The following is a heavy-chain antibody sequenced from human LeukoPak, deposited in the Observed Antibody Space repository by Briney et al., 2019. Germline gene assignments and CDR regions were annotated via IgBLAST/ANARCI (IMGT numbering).Heavy chain of an antibody. V-gene: IGHV4-59*01. Sequence: PSEILSLTCTVSGGSIWSYYWSGIRQPPGKGLEWIGYIYYSGTTNYNPSLKSRVTISVDTSKNQFSLKLSSVTAADTAVYYCARGEADCYNLSAFHIWGQGTMVTVSS. J-gene: IGHJ3*02. CDR1: GGSIWSYY. CDR3: ARGEADCYNLSAFHI. D-gene: IGHD5-24*01. CDR2: IYYSGTT.